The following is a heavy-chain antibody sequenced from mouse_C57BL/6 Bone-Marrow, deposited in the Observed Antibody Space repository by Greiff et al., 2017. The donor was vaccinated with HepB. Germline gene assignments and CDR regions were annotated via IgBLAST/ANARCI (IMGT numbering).Heavy chain of an antibody. CDR3: AGDYYGSSYDWFAY. CDR2: IDPANGNT. D-gene: IGHD1-1*01. V-gene: IGHV14-3*01. CDR1: GFNIKNTY. Sequence: VQLKESVAELVRPGASVKLSCTASGFNIKNTYMHWVKQRPEQGLEWIGRIDPANGNTKYAPKFQGKATITADTSSNTAYLQLSSLTSEDTAIYYCAGDYYGSSYDWFAYWGQGTLVTVSA. J-gene: IGHJ3*01.